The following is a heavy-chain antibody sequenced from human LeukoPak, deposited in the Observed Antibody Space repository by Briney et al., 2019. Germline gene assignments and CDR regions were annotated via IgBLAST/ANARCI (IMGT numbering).Heavy chain of an antibody. Sequence: SETLSLTCTVSGGSISSSSYYWGWIRQPPGKGLEWIGNIYYSGSTFYNPSLKSRVTISVDTSKNQFSLKLSSVTAADTAVYYCARLICSTSGSCCTFDWWGQGTLVTVSS. J-gene: IGHJ4*02. CDR2: IYYSGST. CDR1: GGSISSSSYY. V-gene: IGHV4-39*01. CDR3: ARLICSTSGSCCTFDW. D-gene: IGHD3-10*01.